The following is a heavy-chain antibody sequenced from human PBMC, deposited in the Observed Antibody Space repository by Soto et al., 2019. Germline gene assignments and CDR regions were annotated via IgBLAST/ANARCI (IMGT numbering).Heavy chain of an antibody. CDR3: AKATATGGGAFDI. CDR2: ILVGGST. D-gene: IGHD2-8*02. CDR1: GFTGDNYD. Sequence: GGSLRLSCSASGFTGDNYDRSWVRQAPGKGLEWVSTILVGGSTHYPDSVKGRFTISRDNSKNTAFLQMNSLTAGDTAVYYCAKATATGGGAFDICGQGTVVTVSS. V-gene: IGHV3-23*01. J-gene: IGHJ3*02.